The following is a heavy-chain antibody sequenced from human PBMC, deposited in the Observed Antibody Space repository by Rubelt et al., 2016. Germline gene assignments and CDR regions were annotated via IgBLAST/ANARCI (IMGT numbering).Heavy chain of an antibody. CDR2: INPNSGGT. D-gene: IGHD3-10*01. Sequence: QVQLVQSGAEVKKPGASVKVSCKASGYTFTSYGISWVRQAPGQGLEWMGWINPNSGGTNLYQKFQGRVTMTRETSNSTAYMELSRLRSDDTAVYYCARVLVGAEGDYWGQGTLVTVSS. CDR3: ARVLVGAEGDY. CDR1: GYTFTSYG. V-gene: IGHV1-2*02. J-gene: IGHJ4*02.